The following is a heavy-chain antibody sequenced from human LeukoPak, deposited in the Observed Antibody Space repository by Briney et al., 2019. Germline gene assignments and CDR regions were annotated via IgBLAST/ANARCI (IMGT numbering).Heavy chain of an antibody. CDR1: GYTFTGYY. CDR2: INPNSGGT. D-gene: IGHD3-9*01. CDR3: ASSQLRYFDWLLLFDY. Sequence: ASVKVSCKASGYTFTGYYVHWARQAPGQGLEWMGWINPNSGGTNYAQKFQGRVTMTRDTSISTAYMELSRLRSDDTAVYYCASSQLRYFDWLLLFDYWGQGTLVTVSS. J-gene: IGHJ4*02. V-gene: IGHV1-2*02.